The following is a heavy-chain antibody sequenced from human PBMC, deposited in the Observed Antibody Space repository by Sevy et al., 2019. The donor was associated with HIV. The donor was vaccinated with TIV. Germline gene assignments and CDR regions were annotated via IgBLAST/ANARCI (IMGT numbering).Heavy chain of an antibody. D-gene: IGHD3-16*01. CDR1: GITFSTYE. CDR2: ISSSGSTI. CDR3: GGGGGGGGDY. J-gene: IGHJ4*02. V-gene: IGHV3-48*03. Sequence: GGSLRLSCAASGITFSTYEMNWVRQAPGKGLEWVSYISSSGSTIYYADSVKGRFTVSRDNAKNSLYLQMNSLRAEDRAVYYWGGGGGGGGDYGGQGTLVTVSS.